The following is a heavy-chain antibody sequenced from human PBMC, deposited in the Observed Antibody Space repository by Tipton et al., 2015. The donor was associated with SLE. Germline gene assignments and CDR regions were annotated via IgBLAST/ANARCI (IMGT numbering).Heavy chain of an antibody. CDR1: GGSISSGGYY. D-gene: IGHD4-11*01. CDR2: IYYSGST. J-gene: IGHJ4*02. CDR3: ARAIYSNYVGYYFDY. Sequence: TLSLTCTVSGGSISSGGYYWNWIRQHPGKGLEWIGYIYYSGSTYYNPPLKSRVTISVDTSKNQSSLKLSSVTAADTAVYYCARAIYSNYVGYYFDYWGQGTLVTVSS. V-gene: IGHV4-31*03.